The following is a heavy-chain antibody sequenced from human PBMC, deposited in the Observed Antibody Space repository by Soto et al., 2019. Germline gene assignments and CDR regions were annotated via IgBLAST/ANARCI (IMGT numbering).Heavy chain of an antibody. V-gene: IGHV3-30*18. CDR2: TSYDGSDK. Sequence: SGGSLRLSXAASGFTFSAYGMHWVRQAPGEGLEWVAATSYDGSDKYYGDSVKGRFTISRDNSKNTLYLQMNSLRAEDTAVYYCAKTYYYGSGSLNTYGMDVWGQGTTVTVSS. D-gene: IGHD3-10*01. CDR3: AKTYYYGSGSLNTYGMDV. J-gene: IGHJ6*02. CDR1: GFTFSAYG.